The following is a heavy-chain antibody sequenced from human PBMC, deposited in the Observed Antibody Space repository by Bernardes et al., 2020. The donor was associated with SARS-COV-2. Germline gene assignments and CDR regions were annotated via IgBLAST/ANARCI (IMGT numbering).Heavy chain of an antibody. J-gene: IGHJ6*02. CDR2: IYLDAFDP. CDR3: ARRDYSGLDV. V-gene: IGHV5-51*01. D-gene: IGHD2-21*01. Sequence: GASLKISCKGSGYTFSPYWCHWVCRIPGKGLECMGRIYLDAFDPRVSPSFQGQVTLSADKSSNTAYLQWKSLKASDTATVYCARRDYSGLDVWGLGTTVTVSS. CDR1: GYTFSPYW.